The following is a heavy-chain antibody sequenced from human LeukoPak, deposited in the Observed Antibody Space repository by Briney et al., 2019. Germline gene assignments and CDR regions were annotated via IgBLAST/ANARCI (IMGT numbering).Heavy chain of an antibody. CDR3: AKRGHYYGSVGENDY. Sequence: GGSLRLSCAASGLTFSSYAMSWVRQAPGKGLEWVSAISGSGGSTYYADSVKGRFTISRDNSKNTLYLQMNSLRAEDTAVYYCAKRGHYYGSVGENDYWGQGTLVTVSS. V-gene: IGHV3-23*01. CDR1: GLTFSSYA. D-gene: IGHD3-10*01. CDR2: ISGSGGST. J-gene: IGHJ4*02.